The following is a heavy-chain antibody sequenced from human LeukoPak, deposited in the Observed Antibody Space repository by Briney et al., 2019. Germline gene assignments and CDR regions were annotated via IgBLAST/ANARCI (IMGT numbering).Heavy chain of an antibody. CDR3: ATIKGDWYKYSFDY. Sequence: PGGSLRLSCEASGFNFNSYVINWVRQAPGKGLEWVSSISTSSAMTYYADSVRGRFTISRDNAKNTLYLQMNSLRAEDTAVYYCATIKGDWYKYSFDYWGQGTLVTVSS. CDR1: GFNFNSYV. V-gene: IGHV3-48*01. CDR2: ISTSSAMT. J-gene: IGHJ4*02. D-gene: IGHD6-19*01.